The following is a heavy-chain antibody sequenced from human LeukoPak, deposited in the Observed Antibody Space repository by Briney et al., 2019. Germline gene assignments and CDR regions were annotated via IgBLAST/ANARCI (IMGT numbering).Heavy chain of an antibody. D-gene: IGHD6-6*01. J-gene: IGHJ5*02. CDR3: ARVRGSRIPKGGSSSSPNWFDP. CDR1: GYTFTNYG. Sequence: ASVKVSCKASGYTFTNYGVSWVRQAPGQGLKWMGWISAYSDNANYAQKLQGRVTMATDTSTSTAYMELRSLRSDDTAVYYCARVRGSRIPKGGSSSSPNWFDPWGQGTLVTVSS. V-gene: IGHV1-18*01. CDR2: ISAYSDNA.